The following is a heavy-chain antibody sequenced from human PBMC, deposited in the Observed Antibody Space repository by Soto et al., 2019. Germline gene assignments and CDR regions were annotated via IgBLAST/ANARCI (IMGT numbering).Heavy chain of an antibody. CDR1: GFTFSSYA. Sequence: GGSLRLSCAASGFTFSSYAMSWVRQAPGKGLEWVSAISGSGGSTYYADSVEGCFTFSRDNSKNTLYLQMNILRAEYTAVYYCARDLHWAFDYWGQGTLVTVSS. V-gene: IGHV3-23*01. J-gene: IGHJ4*02. D-gene: IGHD7-27*01. CDR3: ARDLHWAFDY. CDR2: ISGSGGST.